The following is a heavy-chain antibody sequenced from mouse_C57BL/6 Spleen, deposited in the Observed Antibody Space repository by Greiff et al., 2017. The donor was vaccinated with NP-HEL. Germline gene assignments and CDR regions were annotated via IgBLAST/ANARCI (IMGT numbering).Heavy chain of an antibody. D-gene: IGHD2-3*01. V-gene: IGHV7-3*01. CDR2: IRNKANGYTT. CDR3: ASRYDGYYKNYYFDY. Sequence: EVHLVESGGGLVQPGGSLSLSCAASGFTFTDYYMSWVRQPPGKALEWLGFIRNKANGYTTEYSASVKGRFTISRDNSKSILYLQMNALRAQDSATYDCASRYDGYYKNYYFDYWGQGTTLTVSS. CDR1: GFTFTDYY. J-gene: IGHJ2*01.